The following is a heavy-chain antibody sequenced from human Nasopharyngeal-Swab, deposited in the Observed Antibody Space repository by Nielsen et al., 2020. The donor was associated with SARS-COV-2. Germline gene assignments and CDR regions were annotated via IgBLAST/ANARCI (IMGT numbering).Heavy chain of an antibody. CDR3: ARGSTMVRGVIIRGYYFDY. J-gene: IGHJ4*02. CDR2: INPSGGST. CDR1: GYTFTSYY. Sequence: ASVKVSCKASGYTFTSYYMHWVRQAPGQGLEWMGIINPSGGSTSYAQKFQGRVTMTRDTSTSTVYMELSSLRSEDTAVYYCARGSTMVRGVIIRGYYFDYWGQGTLVTVSS. V-gene: IGHV1-46*01. D-gene: IGHD3-10*01.